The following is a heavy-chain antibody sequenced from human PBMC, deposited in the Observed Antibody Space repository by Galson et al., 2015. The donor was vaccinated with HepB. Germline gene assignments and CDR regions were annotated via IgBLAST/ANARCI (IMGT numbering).Heavy chain of an antibody. CDR2: TYYRSKWYR. J-gene: IGHJ4*02. Sequence: CAISGDSVSSVIAAWNWIRQSPSRGLEWLGRTYYRSKWYREYAVSVKSRITINPDTSKNQFSLQLNSVTPEDTAVYFCARGNLDFNYWGQGILVTVSS. V-gene: IGHV6-1*01. D-gene: IGHD1-14*01. CDR3: ARGNLDFNY. CDR1: GDSVSSVIAA.